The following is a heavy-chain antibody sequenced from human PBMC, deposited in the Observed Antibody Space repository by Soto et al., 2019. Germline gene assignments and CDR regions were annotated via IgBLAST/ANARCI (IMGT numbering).Heavy chain of an antibody. D-gene: IGHD3-22*01. J-gene: IGHJ4*02. CDR2: IYWDDDK. Sequence: QITLKESGPTLVKPTQTLTLTCTFSGFSLSTRGVGVGWIRQPPGKALEWLALIYWDDDKRYSPSLKNRLTITKDTSKNQVVLTMTNMDPVDTATYYCARDSSGYYGFDYWGQGTLVTVSS. V-gene: IGHV2-5*02. CDR3: ARDSSGYYGFDY. CDR1: GFSLSTRGVG.